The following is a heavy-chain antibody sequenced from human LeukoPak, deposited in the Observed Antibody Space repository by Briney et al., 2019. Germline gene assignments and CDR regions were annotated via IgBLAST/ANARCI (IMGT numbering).Heavy chain of an antibody. D-gene: IGHD6-13*01. CDR1: GYTFTSYY. J-gene: IGHJ4*02. CDR2: INPSGGST. Sequence: ASVTVSCKASGYTFTSYYMHWLRQAPGQGLEWMGIINPSGGSTNYAQKFQGRVTMTRDMSTSTVYMELSSLRSEDTAVYYCAKGGRIAAADPYFFVYWGQGTLVTVSS. V-gene: IGHV1-46*01. CDR3: AKGGRIAAADPYFFVY.